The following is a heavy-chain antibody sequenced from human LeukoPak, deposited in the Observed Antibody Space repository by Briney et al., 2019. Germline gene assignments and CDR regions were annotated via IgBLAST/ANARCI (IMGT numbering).Heavy chain of an antibody. CDR3: AKDEATSGGGLAS. CDR1: GFTVSGTH. D-gene: IGHD3-16*01. Sequence: GGSLRLSCAASGFTVSGTHMSWVRQAPGKGLEWVSAMYTGGTTYYADSVTGRLTVSRDTSRNTLFLHMNSLRADDTAIYYCAKDEATSGGGLASWGQGTLVIVSS. V-gene: IGHV3-53*01. CDR2: MYTGGTT. J-gene: IGHJ5*01.